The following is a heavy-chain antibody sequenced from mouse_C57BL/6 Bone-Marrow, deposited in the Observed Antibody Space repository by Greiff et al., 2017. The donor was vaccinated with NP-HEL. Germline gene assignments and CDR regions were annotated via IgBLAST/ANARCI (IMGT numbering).Heavy chain of an antibody. D-gene: IGHD1-1*01. CDR2: IDPSDSET. J-gene: IGHJ3*01. CDR3: ARSVLGYVSSSAGFAY. Sequence: VQLQQPGAELVRPGSSVKLSCKASGYTFTSYWMHWVKQRPIQGLEWIGNIDPSDSETHYNQKFKDKATLTVDKSSSTAYMQLSSLTSEDSAVYYCARSVLGYVSSSAGFAYWGQGTLVTVSA. CDR1: GYTFTSYW. V-gene: IGHV1-52*01.